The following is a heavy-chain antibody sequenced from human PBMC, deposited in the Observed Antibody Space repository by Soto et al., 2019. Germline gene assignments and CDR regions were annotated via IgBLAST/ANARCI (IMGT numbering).Heavy chain of an antibody. J-gene: IGHJ5*02. Sequence: QLQLQESGPGLVKPSETLSLTCTVSGGSISSSSYYWGWIRQPPGKGLEWIGSIYYSGSTYYNPSLRSRVTICVDTAKNPFSLKLSSVTAADTAVYYCASFDEKLGTFDPWGQGTLVTVSS. V-gene: IGHV4-39*01. CDR2: IYYSGST. CDR3: ASFDEKLGTFDP. D-gene: IGHD3-16*01. CDR1: GGSISSSSYY.